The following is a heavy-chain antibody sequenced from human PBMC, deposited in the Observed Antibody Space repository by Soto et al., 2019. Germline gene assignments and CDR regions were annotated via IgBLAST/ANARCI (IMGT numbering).Heavy chain of an antibody. D-gene: IGHD4-17*01. CDR1: GGSSIGGDYY. CDR3: ARDLKNDSGDYIVLDAFDV. V-gene: IGHV4-31*03. CDR2: ISDSGNT. J-gene: IGHJ3*01. Sequence: PSATLSLTCTVAGGSSIGGDYYWSGIRQPPGNGLEWIGYISDSGNTFYTPSLASRLTVSLDTSQNYFTLELTSVTAADTAIYYCARDLKNDSGDYIVLDAFDVWGHGTMVTVSS.